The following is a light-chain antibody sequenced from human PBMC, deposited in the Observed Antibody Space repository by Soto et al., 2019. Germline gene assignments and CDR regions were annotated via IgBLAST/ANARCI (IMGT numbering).Light chain of an antibody. J-gene: IGLJ1*01. Sequence: QSVLTQPPSASGTPGQRVTISCSGSSSNIGDNPVNWYQQVPGAAPKLLIYINDQRPSGVPDRFSGSKSGTSASLAISGLQPEDEADYYCSSFTSRFTFVFGTGTKVTVL. V-gene: IGLV1-44*01. CDR2: IND. CDR3: SSFTSRFTFV. CDR1: SSNIGDNP.